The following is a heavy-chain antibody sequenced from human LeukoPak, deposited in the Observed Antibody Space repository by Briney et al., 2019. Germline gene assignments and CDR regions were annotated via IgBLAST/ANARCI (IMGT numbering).Heavy chain of an antibody. CDR3: ARDVPRGTGCMDV. CDR2: IYYSGST. J-gene: IGHJ6*03. V-gene: IGHV4-59*01. D-gene: IGHD3-10*01. CDR1: GGSIKNYY. Sequence: SETLSLTCTVSGGSIKNYYWTWLGQPPGKGLEWMGYIYYSGSTSSNPSLKSRVTISVDTSKNQFSLRLKYVTAADTAVYYCARDVPRGTGCMDVWGKGTTVTVSS.